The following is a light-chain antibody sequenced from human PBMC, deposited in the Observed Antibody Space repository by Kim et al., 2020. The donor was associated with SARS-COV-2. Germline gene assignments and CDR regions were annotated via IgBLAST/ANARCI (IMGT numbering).Light chain of an antibody. CDR2: GEN. J-gene: IGLJ3*02. V-gene: IGLV3-19*01. CDR1: SLRMSY. CDR3: NSRDISSDHVL. Sequence: SSELPQDPAVSVALGQTVTITCQGDSLRMSYASWYQQKPGQAPVLVIYGENSRPSGIPDRFFGSYSRNTASLTITGAQAEDEADYYCNSRDISSDHVLFGGGTQLTVL.